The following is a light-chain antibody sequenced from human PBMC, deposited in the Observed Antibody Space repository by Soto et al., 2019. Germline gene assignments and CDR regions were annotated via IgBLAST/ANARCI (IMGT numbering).Light chain of an antibody. CDR2: GAS. CDR3: QQYFDFPFT. Sequence: EVVLTQSPGTLSLSPGARATLSCRASQSVAANYLAWYQQKRGQAPRLLIYGASSRATGIPDRFSGSGSGTDFTLTISRLEAEDVAFYWCQQYFDFPFTFGEGTRVEIK. CDR1: QSVAANY. J-gene: IGKJ5*01. V-gene: IGKV3-20*01.